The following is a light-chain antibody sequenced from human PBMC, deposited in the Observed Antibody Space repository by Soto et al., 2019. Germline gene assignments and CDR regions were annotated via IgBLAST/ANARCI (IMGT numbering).Light chain of an antibody. CDR1: SSDIGAGYG. CDR2: GNN. CDR3: QSYDSSLSGVV. V-gene: IGLV1-40*01. J-gene: IGLJ2*01. Sequence: QPVLTQPPSVSGAPGQRVTISCTGSSSDIGAGYGIHWYQQLPGTAPKLLIYGNNNRPSGVPDRFSGSKSGTSASLAITGLQAEDEADYFCQSYDSSLSGVVFGGGTKLTVL.